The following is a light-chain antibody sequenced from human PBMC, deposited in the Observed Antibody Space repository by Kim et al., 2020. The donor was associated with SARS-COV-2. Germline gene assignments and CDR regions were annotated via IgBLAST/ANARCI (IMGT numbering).Light chain of an antibody. Sequence: DIQMTQSPSTLSAFVGDRVTITCRASQSIGTWLAWYQQKPGKAPNLLISKASTLESEVPSRFSGSGSGTEFILTITSLQPDDFATYYCQQYNDYPWTFGQGTKVDIK. J-gene: IGKJ1*01. CDR2: KAS. V-gene: IGKV1-5*03. CDR1: QSIGTW. CDR3: QQYNDYPWT.